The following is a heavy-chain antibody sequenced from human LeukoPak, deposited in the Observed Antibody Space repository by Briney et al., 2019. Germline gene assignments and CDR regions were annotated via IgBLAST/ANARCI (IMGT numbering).Heavy chain of an antibody. CDR2: ISGSGGST. CDR3: AKDLRGYSGYDLKDY. D-gene: IGHD5-12*01. J-gene: IGHJ4*02. V-gene: IGHV3-23*01. Sequence: GGSLRLSCAASGFTFSSYAVSWVRQAPGKGLEWVSAISGSGGSTYYADSVKGRFTISRDNSKNTLYLQMNSLRAEDTAVYYCAKDLRGYSGYDLKDYWGQGTLVTVSS. CDR1: GFTFSSYA.